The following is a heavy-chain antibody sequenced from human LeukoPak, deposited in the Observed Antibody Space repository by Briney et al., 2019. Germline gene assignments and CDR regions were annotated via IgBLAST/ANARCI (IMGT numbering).Heavy chain of an antibody. J-gene: IGHJ4*02. CDR3: ARLALSWNDHFDS. D-gene: IGHD1-1*01. V-gene: IGHV4-4*09. CDR1: GDSFGPFS. CDR2: IQASGDT. Sequence: SETLSLSCTLSGDSFGPFSWSWLRQPPGAGLEWIGYIQASGDTSFNGALKSRVTFSLDTSKSEFSLTLRSVTAADTAVYYCARLALSWNDHFDSWGQGILVTVSS.